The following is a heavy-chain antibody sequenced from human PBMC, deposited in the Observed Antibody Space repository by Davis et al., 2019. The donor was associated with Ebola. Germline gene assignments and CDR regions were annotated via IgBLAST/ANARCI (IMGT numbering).Heavy chain of an antibody. D-gene: IGHD2-8*02. Sequence: SVKVSCKASVYTFTGYNMHWVRQAPGQGLEWMGWINPNSGGTNYAQKFQGWVTMTRDTSISTAYMELSRLRSDDTAVYYCARWGYCTGGVCYYFDYWGQGTLVTVSS. CDR2: INPNSGGT. CDR1: VYTFTGYN. J-gene: IGHJ4*02. V-gene: IGHV1-2*04. CDR3: ARWGYCTGGVCYYFDY.